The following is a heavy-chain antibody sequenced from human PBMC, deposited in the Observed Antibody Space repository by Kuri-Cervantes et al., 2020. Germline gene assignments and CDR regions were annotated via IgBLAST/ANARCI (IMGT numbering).Heavy chain of an antibody. D-gene: IGHD6-19*01. Sequence: ASVKVSCKASGYTFTGYYMHWVRQAPGQGLEWMGWINPNSGGTNYAQKFQGRVTMTRDTSISTAYMELSRLRSDDTAVYYCASNTGPNNAGKSSGWLLWGQGTLVTVSS. J-gene: IGHJ4*02. CDR2: INPNSGGT. CDR3: ASNTGPNNAGKSSGWLL. CDR1: GYTFTGYY. V-gene: IGHV1-2*02.